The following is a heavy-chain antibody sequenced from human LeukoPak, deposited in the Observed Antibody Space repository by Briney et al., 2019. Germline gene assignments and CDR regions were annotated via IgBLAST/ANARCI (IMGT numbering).Heavy chain of an antibody. D-gene: IGHD3-10*01. CDR2: ISSSSYI. CDR1: GFTFSSYS. Sequence: PGGSLRLSCAASGFTFSSYSMNWVRQAPGKGLEWVSSISSSSYIYYADSVKGRFTISRDNAKNSLYLQMNSLRAEDTAVYYCARDGVWFGELSGFDYWGQGTLVTVSS. J-gene: IGHJ4*02. CDR3: ARDGVWFGELSGFDY. V-gene: IGHV3-21*01.